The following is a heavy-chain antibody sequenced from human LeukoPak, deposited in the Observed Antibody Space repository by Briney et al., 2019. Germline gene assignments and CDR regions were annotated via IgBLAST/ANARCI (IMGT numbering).Heavy chain of an antibody. CDR2: IWYDGSNK. J-gene: IGHJ3*02. Sequence: GRSMRLSCVASGFTFSSYGMHWVRQAPGKGLEWVAVIWYDGSNKYYADSVTGRFTISRDNSKNTLYLQMNSLRAEDTAVYYCARTMDGTFDIWGQGTMVTVSS. V-gene: IGHV3-33*08. CDR1: GFTFSSYG. CDR3: ARTMDGTFDI. D-gene: IGHD3-10*01.